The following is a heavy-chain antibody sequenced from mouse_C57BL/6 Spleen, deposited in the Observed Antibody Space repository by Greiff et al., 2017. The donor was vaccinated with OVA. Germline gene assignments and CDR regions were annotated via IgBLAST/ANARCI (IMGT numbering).Heavy chain of an antibody. CDR2: FYPGGGSI. CDR1: GYTFTEYT. CDR3: ARHGEGGELGSNFDY. Sequence: VQLQQSGAELVKPGASVKLSCTASGYTFTEYTIHWVKQRSGQGLEWIGWFYPGGGSIKYNEKFKGKATLTADKSSNTVYMELSRLTSEDYAVDFGARHGEGGELGSNFDYWGQGTTLTVSS. V-gene: IGHV1-62-2*01. D-gene: IGHD4-1*01. J-gene: IGHJ2*01.